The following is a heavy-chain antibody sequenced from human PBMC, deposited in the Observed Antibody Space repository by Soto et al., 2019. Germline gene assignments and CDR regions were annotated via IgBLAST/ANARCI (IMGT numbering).Heavy chain of an antibody. CDR3: ARSRRVVPNYGMDV. D-gene: IGHD3-3*01. CDR2: IYYSGST. V-gene: IGHV4-59*01. Sequence: QVQLQESGLGLVKPSETLSLTCTVSGGSISSYYWSWIRQPPGKGLEWIGYIYYSGSTNYNPSLKSRVTISVDTSKNQFSLKLSSVTAADTAVYYCARSRRVVPNYGMDVWGQGTTVTVSS. CDR1: GGSISSYY. J-gene: IGHJ6*02.